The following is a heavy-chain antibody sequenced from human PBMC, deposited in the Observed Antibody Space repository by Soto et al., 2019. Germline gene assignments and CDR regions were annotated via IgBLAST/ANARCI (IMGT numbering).Heavy chain of an antibody. Sequence: AGGSLRLSCAATGFMFGTYWMSWVRQAPGKGLEWVANIKHDGNEKYYADSVKGRFTVSRDNVKNFLHLQMSSLRGDDTGVYFCVRATLSWGHYYFRGLDVWGQGTTVTVS. J-gene: IGHJ6*02. CDR2: IKHDGNEK. V-gene: IGHV3-7*01. CDR3: VRATLSWGHYYFRGLDV. D-gene: IGHD3-22*01. CDR1: GFMFGTYW.